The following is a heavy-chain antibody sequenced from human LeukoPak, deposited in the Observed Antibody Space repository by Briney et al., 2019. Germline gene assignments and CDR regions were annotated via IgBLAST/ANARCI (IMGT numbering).Heavy chain of an antibody. V-gene: IGHV5-51*01. Sequence: GESLKISCKGSGYSFTSYWIGWVRQMPGKGLDWMGIIYPGDSDTRYSPSFQGQVTISADKSISTAYLQWSSLKASDTAMYYCATGQFGPYCSSTSCSGGLDYWGQGTLVTVSS. D-gene: IGHD2-2*01. J-gene: IGHJ4*02. CDR3: ATGQFGPYCSSTSCSGGLDY. CDR2: IYPGDSDT. CDR1: GYSFTSYW.